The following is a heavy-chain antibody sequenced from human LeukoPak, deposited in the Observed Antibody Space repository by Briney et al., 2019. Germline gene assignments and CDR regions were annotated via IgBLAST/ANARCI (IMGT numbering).Heavy chain of an antibody. D-gene: IGHD3-22*01. CDR2: IYPGDSDT. V-gene: IGHV5-51*01. CDR1: GYSFTSYW. Sequence: GESLKISCKGSGYSFTSYWIGWVRQMPGEGLEWMGIIYPGDSDTRYSPSFQGQVTISADKSISTAYLQWSSLKASDTAMYYCARPYYYDSSGYQYYFDYWGQGTLVTVSS. J-gene: IGHJ4*02. CDR3: ARPYYYDSSGYQYYFDY.